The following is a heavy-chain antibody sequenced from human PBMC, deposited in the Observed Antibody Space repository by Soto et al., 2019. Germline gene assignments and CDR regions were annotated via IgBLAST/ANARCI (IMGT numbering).Heavy chain of an antibody. V-gene: IGHV1-18*01. CDR1: GYTFTSYG. J-gene: IGHJ4*02. CDR2: ITTDKGKT. CDR3: ATRSPAFYY. Sequence: ASVKVSCKTSGYTFTSYGITWVRQAPGQGLEWMGWITTDKGKTTYAQKFQGRVTMTTDISTSTAYMELRSLRSDDTAVYYCATRSPAFYYWGQGTLVTVSS.